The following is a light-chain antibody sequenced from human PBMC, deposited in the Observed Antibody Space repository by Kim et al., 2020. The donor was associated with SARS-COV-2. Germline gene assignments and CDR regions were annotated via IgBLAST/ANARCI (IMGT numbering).Light chain of an antibody. CDR2: DAS. V-gene: IGKV1-33*01. J-gene: IGKJ4*01. CDR3: QHYDNLPPLT. Sequence: SGGDRVTITCQASQDISNYLSWYQQKPGKAPKLLIFDASNLETGVPSRFSGTGSGTDFTFTISSLQPEDIATYYCQHYDNLPPLTFGGGTKVDIK. CDR1: QDISNY.